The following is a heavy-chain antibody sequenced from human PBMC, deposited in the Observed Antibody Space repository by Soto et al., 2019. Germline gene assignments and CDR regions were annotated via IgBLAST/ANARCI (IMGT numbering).Heavy chain of an antibody. J-gene: IGHJ5*02. CDR2: ISGSGGST. V-gene: IGHV3-23*01. CDR3: AKDFEGYDFWSGSLRWFDP. Sequence: VQLLESGGGLVQPGGSLRLSCAASGFTFSSYAMSWVRQAPGKGLEWVSAISGSGGSTYYADSVKGRFTISRDNSENTLYLQMNSLRAEDTAVYYCAKDFEGYDFWSGSLRWFDPWGQGTLVTVSS. CDR1: GFTFSSYA. D-gene: IGHD3-3*01.